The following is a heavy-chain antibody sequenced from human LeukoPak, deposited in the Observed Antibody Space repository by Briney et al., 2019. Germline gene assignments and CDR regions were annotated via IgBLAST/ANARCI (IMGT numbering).Heavy chain of an antibody. CDR2: ISGSGGST. CDR1: GFTFSSYA. CDR3: ARDYGRGPELNYYYYYYYMDV. Sequence: GGSLRLSCAASGFTFSSYAMSWVRQAPGKGLEWVSAISGSGGSTYYADSVKGRFTISRDNSKNTLYLQMNSLRAEDTAVYYCARDYGRGPELNYYYYYYYMDVWGKGTTVTVSS. V-gene: IGHV3-23*01. J-gene: IGHJ6*03. D-gene: IGHD1-14*01.